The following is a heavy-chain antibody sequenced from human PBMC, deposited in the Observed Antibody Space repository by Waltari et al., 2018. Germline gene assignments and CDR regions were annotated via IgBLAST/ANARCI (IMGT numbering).Heavy chain of an antibody. D-gene: IGHD6-19*01. CDR2: IYYSGST. Sequence: QLQLQESGPGLVKPSETLSLTCTVSGGSISSSSYYWGWIRQPPGKGLEWIGSIYYSGSTYSNPSLKVRVTISVDTSKNQFSLKLSSVTAADTAVYYCAIDRGEWLVERWDYFAYWGQGTLVTVSS. V-gene: IGHV4-39*07. CDR1: GGSISSSSYY. CDR3: AIDRGEWLVERWDYFAY. J-gene: IGHJ4*02.